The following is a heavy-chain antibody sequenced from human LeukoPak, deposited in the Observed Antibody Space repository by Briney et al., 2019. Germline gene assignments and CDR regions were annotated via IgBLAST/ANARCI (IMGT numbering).Heavy chain of an antibody. V-gene: IGHV4-39*07. CDR2: MSYRGTT. CDR3: VGGGYYYDSSGYPLFFY. Sequence: SETLSLTCTVSGGSISSTTYYWGWIRQPPGKGLEWIGSMSYRGTTYYNPSLKSRVTISVDTSKNQFSLKLSSVTAADTAVYYCVGGGYYYDSSGYPLFFYWGQGTLVTVSS. D-gene: IGHD3-22*01. CDR1: GGSISSTTYY. J-gene: IGHJ4*02.